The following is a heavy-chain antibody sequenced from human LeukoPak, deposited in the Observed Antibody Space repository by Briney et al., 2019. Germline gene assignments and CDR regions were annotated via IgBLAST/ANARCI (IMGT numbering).Heavy chain of an antibody. J-gene: IGHJ4*02. V-gene: IGHV5-51*01. CDR1: GYTFSNYW. CDR3: AIPPGYCGNDCSFDH. Sequence: GESLKISCEGSGYTFSNYWIGWVRQVPGKGLEWMGIIYPGDYETRYSPSFQGLVTISVDKSISTAYLRWSSLKASDTAMYYCAIPPGYCGNDCSFDHWGQGTLVTVSS. D-gene: IGHD2-21*02. CDR2: IYPGDYET.